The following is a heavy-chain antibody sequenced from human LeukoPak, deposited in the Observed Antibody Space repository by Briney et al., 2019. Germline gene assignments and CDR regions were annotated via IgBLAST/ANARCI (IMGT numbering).Heavy chain of an antibody. J-gene: IGHJ4*02. CDR3: ARDYGDRCFDY. D-gene: IGHD4-17*01. V-gene: IGHV3-21*01. CDR1: GFTFNNYG. CDR2: IRSSSTYI. Sequence: GGSLRLSCAASGFTFNNYGMNWVRQAPGKGLEWVSSIRSSSTYIYYADSVKGRFTISGDNAKNSLYLQMNSLRAEDTAVYYCARDYGDRCFDYWGQGTLVTVSS.